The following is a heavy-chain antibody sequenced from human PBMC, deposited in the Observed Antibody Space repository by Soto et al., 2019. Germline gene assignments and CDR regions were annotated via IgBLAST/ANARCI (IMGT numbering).Heavy chain of an antibody. CDR3: ARRHVSSIHFLRFDD. V-gene: IGHV1-69*13. CDR1: GGTFDNYV. J-gene: IGHJ4*02. D-gene: IGHD3-3*02. Sequence: ASVKVSCKASGGTFDNYVLNWVRQAPGQGLEWVGGIIPSSETTNYAQKFQGRLTLIADANIVYMELSSLRSDDTAIYYCARRHVSSIHFLRFDDWGQGTLVTVSS. CDR2: IIPSSETT.